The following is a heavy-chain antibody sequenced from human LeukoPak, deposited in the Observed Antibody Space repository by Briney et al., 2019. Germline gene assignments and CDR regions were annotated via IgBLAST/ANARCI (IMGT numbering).Heavy chain of an antibody. J-gene: IGHJ3*02. Sequence: PSETLSLTCTVSGGSIGSYYWSWIRQPAGKGLEWIGRIYTSGSTNYNPSLKSRVTMSVDTSKNQFSLKLSSVTAADTAVYYCARDFLWYDELPKLAFDIWGQGTMVTVSS. D-gene: IGHD2-15*01. V-gene: IGHV4-4*07. CDR1: GGSIGSYY. CDR3: ARDFLWYDELPKLAFDI. CDR2: IYTSGST.